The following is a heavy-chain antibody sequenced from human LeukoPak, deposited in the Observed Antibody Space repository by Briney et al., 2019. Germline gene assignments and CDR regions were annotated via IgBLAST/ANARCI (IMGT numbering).Heavy chain of an antibody. D-gene: IGHD6-19*01. Sequence: ASVKVSCKASGYSFGSYGISWMRQAPGQGLEWMGWISAYNGNTNYAQKLQGRVTMTTDTSTSTAYMELRSLRSDDTAVYYCARDRCGSSGCVNDYWGQGTLVTVSS. V-gene: IGHV1-18*01. CDR2: ISAYNGNT. J-gene: IGHJ4*02. CDR1: GYSFGSYG. CDR3: ARDRCGSSGCVNDY.